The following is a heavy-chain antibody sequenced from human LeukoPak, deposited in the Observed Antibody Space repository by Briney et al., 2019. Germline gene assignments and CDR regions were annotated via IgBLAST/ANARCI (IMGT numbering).Heavy chain of an antibody. CDR3: ARNDPSQGFNGDYYYYYMDV. V-gene: IGHV1-2*02. J-gene: IGHJ6*03. CDR2: INPNSGGT. Sequence: ASVKVSCKASGYTFTGYYMHWVRQAPGQGLEWMGWINPNSGGTNYAQKFQGRVTMTRDTSISTAYMGLSRLRSDDTAVYYWARNDPSQGFNGDYYYYYMDVWGKGTTVTVSS. D-gene: IGHD1-1*01. CDR1: GYTFTGYY.